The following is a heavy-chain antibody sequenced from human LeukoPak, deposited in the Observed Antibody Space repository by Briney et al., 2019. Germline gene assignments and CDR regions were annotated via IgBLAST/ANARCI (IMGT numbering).Heavy chain of an antibody. D-gene: IGHD2-15*01. J-gene: IGHJ3*02. Sequence: PGGSLRLSCAASGLTLSIYEMTWVRQAPGKGLEWVSYITSSGRHTFYADSVKGRFTISRDTAKNSLYLQMNSLRGEDTAVYYCSRDISSSTRAFDIWGQGTMVTVS. CDR2: ITSSGRHT. CDR1: GLTLSIYE. CDR3: SRDISSSTRAFDI. V-gene: IGHV3-48*03.